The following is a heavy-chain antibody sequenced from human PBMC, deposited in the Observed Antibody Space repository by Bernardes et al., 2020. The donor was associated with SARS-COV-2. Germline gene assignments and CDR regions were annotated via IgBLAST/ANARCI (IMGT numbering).Heavy chain of an antibody. J-gene: IGHJ6*02. Sequence: GGSLRLSCAASGFTFSSYSMNWVRQAPGKGLEWVSSISSSSSYIYYADSVKGRFTISRDNAKNSLYLQMNSLRAEDTAVYYCARYPLWFGEDYYYGMDVWGQGTTVTVSS. CDR1: GFTFSSYS. D-gene: IGHD3-10*01. V-gene: IGHV3-21*01. CDR3: ARYPLWFGEDYYYGMDV. CDR2: ISSSSSYI.